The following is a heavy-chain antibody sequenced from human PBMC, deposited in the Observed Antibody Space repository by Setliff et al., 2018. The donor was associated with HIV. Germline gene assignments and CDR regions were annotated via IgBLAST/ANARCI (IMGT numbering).Heavy chain of an antibody. CDR1: GYTFINYG. Sequence: GASVKVSCKASGYTFINYGINWLRQAPGQGLEWMGWINTYNGNTKYGQKFQGSVTMTTDTSTSTVYMELRSLTSDDTALYYCARGGPLPAPKQNFDPWGQGALVTVSS. D-gene: IGHD2-2*01. V-gene: IGHV1-18*04. CDR2: INTYNGNT. CDR3: ARGGPLPAPKQNFDP. J-gene: IGHJ5*02.